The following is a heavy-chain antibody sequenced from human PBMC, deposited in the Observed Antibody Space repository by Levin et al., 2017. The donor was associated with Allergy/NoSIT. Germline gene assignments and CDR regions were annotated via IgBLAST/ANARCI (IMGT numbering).Heavy chain of an antibody. V-gene: IGHV1-18*01. CDR3: ARDSRFRIVVVPAAPVSSIGDGMDV. Sequence: ASVKVSCKASGYTFTSYGISWVRQAPGQGLEWMGWISAYNGNTNYAQKLQGRVTMTTDTSTSTAYMELRGLRSDDTAVYYCARDSRFRIVVVPAAPVSSIGDGMDVWGQGTTVTVSS. CDR2: ISAYNGNT. CDR1: GYTFTSYG. J-gene: IGHJ6*02. D-gene: IGHD2-2*01.